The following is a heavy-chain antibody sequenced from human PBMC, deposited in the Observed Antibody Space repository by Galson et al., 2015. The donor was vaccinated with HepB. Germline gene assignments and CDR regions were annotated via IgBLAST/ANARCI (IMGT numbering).Heavy chain of an antibody. V-gene: IGHV3-23*01. J-gene: IGHJ4*02. CDR2: ISGGGNI. CDR3: AKARGPYGSGSQMDY. D-gene: IGHD3-10*01. Sequence: APGKGLDWVSSISGGGNIFYADSVRGRFTISRDTSKNTLYLQMNNLRGEDTALYYCAKARGPYGSGSQMDYWGQGTLVTVSS.